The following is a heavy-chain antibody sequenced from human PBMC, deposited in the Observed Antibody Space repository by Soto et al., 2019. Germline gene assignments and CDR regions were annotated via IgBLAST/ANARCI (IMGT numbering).Heavy chain of an antibody. D-gene: IGHD3-9*01. CDR2: LKSYTDAGTT. V-gene: IGHV3-15*07. CDR1: GFTFTDAW. CDR3: TTDPYVLRYFDWLLPPAGGMDV. Sequence: PGGSLRLSCAASGFTFTDAWMIWVRQAPGKGLEWVGRLKSYTDAGTTDYAAPVKGRFTVSRDDSKNTLYLQMNSLKTEDTAVYYCTTDPYVLRYFDWLLPPAGGMDVWGQGTTVTVSS. J-gene: IGHJ6*02.